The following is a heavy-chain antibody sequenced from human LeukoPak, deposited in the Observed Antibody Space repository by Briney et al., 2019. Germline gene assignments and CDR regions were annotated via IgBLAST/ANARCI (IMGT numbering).Heavy chain of an antibody. CDR1: GFTVSSNF. Sequence: PGGSLRLSCAASGFTVSSNFMSWVRQAPGKGLEWVSVIYSGGMTYYADSVKGRFTISRDNSKNTLYLQMGNLRPEDMAVYYCARDPLYYDMSGDYWGQGTLVTVSS. V-gene: IGHV3-66*01. D-gene: IGHD3-16*01. J-gene: IGHJ4*02. CDR3: ARDPLYYDMSGDY. CDR2: IYSGGMT.